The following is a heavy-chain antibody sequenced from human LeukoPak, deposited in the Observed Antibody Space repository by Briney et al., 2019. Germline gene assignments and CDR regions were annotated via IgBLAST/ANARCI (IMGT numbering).Heavy chain of an antibody. Sequence: GASVKVSCKASGYTFTGYYMHWVRQAPGQGLEWMGWINPNSGGTNYAQMFQGRVTMTRDTSISTAYMELSRLRSDDTAVYYCASHLYSSSFVDYWGQGTLVTVSS. CDR2: INPNSGGT. J-gene: IGHJ4*02. D-gene: IGHD6-6*01. CDR1: GYTFTGYY. V-gene: IGHV1-2*02. CDR3: ASHLYSSSFVDY.